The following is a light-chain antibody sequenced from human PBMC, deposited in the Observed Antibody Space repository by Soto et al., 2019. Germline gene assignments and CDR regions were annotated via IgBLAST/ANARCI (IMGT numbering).Light chain of an antibody. J-gene: IGLJ1*01. V-gene: IGLV2-14*01. CDR3: SSDTSSSTLLYV. CDR2: DVS. Sequence: QSALTQPASVSGSPGQSITISCTGTSSDVGGYNYVSWYQQHPGKAPKLMIYDVSNRPSGVSNRFSGSKSGNTASLTISGLLAEDEADYYCSSDTSSSTLLYVFGTGTKLTVL. CDR1: SSDVGGYNY.